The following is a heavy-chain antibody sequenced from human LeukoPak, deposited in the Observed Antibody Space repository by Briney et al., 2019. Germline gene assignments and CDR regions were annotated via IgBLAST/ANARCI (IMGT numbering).Heavy chain of an antibody. CDR2: IYYNGIT. Sequence: SETLSLTCTVSGDSISSGNFYWGWIRQPPGKELQWIGSIYYNGITHYNPSLESRVTISADTSTNEFSLKLSSVTAADTAVYYCARSIAARPYPPYYYYGMDVWGQGTTVTVSS. V-gene: IGHV4-39*01. CDR1: GDSISSGNFY. J-gene: IGHJ6*02. D-gene: IGHD6-6*01. CDR3: ARSIAARPYPPYYYYGMDV.